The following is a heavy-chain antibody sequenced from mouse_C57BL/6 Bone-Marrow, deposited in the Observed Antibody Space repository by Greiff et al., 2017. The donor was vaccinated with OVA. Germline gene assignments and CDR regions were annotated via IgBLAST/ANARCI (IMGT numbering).Heavy chain of an antibody. CDR3: ARSYYSNYVAWFAY. Sequence: EVNLVESGGGLVQPGGSLKLSCAASGFTFSDYYMYWVRQTPEKRLEWVAYISNGGGSTYYPDTVKGRFTISRDNAKNTLYLQMSRLKSEDTAMYYCARSYYSNYVAWFAYWGQGTLVTVSA. J-gene: IGHJ3*01. D-gene: IGHD2-5*01. CDR2: ISNGGGST. V-gene: IGHV5-12*01. CDR1: GFTFSDYY.